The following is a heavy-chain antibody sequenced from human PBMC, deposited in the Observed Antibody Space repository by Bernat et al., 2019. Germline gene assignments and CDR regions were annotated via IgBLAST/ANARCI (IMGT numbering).Heavy chain of an antibody. Sequence: KESGPALVKPTQTLTLTCTFSGFSLSTSGMRVSWIRQPPGKALEWLARIDWDDDKFYSTSLKTRLTISKDTSKNQVVLTMTNMDPVDTATYYCALFAGYSSGWIIWGQGTMVTVSS. CDR1: GFSLSTSGMR. CDR2: IDWDDDK. CDR3: ALFAGYSSGWII. V-gene: IGHV2-70*04. D-gene: IGHD6-19*01. J-gene: IGHJ3*02.